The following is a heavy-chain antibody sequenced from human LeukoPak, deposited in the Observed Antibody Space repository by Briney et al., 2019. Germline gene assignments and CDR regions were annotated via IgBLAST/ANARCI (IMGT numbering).Heavy chain of an antibody. D-gene: IGHD3-10*01. CDR2: IYPGDSDT. J-gene: IGHJ3*02. Sequence: GESLKISCKGSGYSFTSYWIGWVRQMPGKGLEWMGIIYPGDSDTRYSPSFQGQVTISADKSISTAYLQWSSLKASDTAMYYCAGPEYGSGSYYNGTTDAFDIWGQGTMVTVSS. CDR1: GYSFTSYW. V-gene: IGHV5-51*01. CDR3: AGPEYGSGSYYNGTTDAFDI.